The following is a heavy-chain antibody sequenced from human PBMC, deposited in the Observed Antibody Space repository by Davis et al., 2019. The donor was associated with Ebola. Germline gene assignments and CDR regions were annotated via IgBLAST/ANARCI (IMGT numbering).Heavy chain of an antibody. CDR3: TIGGTTGGFDY. D-gene: IGHD3-16*01. Sequence: ASVKVSCKASGYTFTGYYMHWVRQAPGQGLEWMGRINPNSGGTNYAQKFQDRVIVTEDTSTDTAYMELSSLRSDDTAVYYCTIGGTTGGFDYWGQGTLVTVSS. CDR2: INPNSGGT. V-gene: IGHV1-2*06. CDR1: GYTFTGYY. J-gene: IGHJ4*02.